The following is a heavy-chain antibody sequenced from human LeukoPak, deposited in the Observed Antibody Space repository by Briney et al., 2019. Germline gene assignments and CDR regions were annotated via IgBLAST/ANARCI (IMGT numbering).Heavy chain of an antibody. J-gene: IGHJ6*03. CDR2: INHSGST. CDR1: GGSFSGYY. CDR3: ASGMVAKASNYYMDV. V-gene: IGHV4-34*01. D-gene: IGHD5-12*01. Sequence: NPSETLSLTCAVYGGSFSGYYWSWIRQPPGKGLEWIGEINHSGSTNYNPSLKSRVTISVDTSKNQFSLKLSSVTAADTAVYYCASGMVAKASNYYMDVWGKGTTVTVSS.